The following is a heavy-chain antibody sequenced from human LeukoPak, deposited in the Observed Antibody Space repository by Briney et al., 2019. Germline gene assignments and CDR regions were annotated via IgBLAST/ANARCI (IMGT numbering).Heavy chain of an antibody. CDR2: IYYSGST. CDR3: ATYPFDS. CDR1: GGSISSSSYY. Sequence: PSETLSLTCTVSGGSISSSSYYWGWIRQPPGKGLEWIGSIYYSGSTYYNPSLKSRVTISVDTSKNQFSLKLTSVTAADTAGYYCATYPFDSWGQGTLVTVSS. D-gene: IGHD2-21*01. J-gene: IGHJ5*01. V-gene: IGHV4-39*01.